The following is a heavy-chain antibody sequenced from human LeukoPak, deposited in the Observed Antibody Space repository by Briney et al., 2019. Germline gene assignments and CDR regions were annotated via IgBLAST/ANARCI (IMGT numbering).Heavy chain of an antibody. V-gene: IGHV4-34*01. CDR2: INHSGST. CDR1: SGSFTGYY. Sequence: PSETLSLTCAVYSGSFTGYYWTWLRQPPGKGLEWIGEINHSGSTNYNPSLKSRVTISLDRSKNQFSLKLSSVTAADTAVYYCAREILRRAFDIWGQGTMVTVSS. J-gene: IGHJ3*02. CDR3: AREILRRAFDI. D-gene: IGHD3-16*01.